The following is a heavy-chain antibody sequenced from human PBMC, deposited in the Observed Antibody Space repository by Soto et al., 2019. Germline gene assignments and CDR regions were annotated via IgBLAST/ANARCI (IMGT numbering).Heavy chain of an antibody. CDR2: IYWDDDK. Sequence: QITLKESGPTVVKPTQTLTLTCTFSGFSLTTGGVSVGWVRQPPGKALEWLAVIYWDDDKRYRSSLRGRLAITRDTSRSQVVLTFTNMNPGDTATYVWAYNEGELVAGVPLGTTRFSSWGPGALVTVSS. J-gene: IGHJ5*02. CDR3: AYNEGELVAGVPLGTTRFSS. V-gene: IGHV2-5*02. CDR1: GFSLTTGGVS. D-gene: IGHD6-19*01.